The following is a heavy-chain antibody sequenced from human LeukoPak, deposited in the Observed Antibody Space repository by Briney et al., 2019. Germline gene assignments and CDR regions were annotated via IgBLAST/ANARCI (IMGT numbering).Heavy chain of an antibody. CDR2: IYYSGST. V-gene: IGHV4-39*01. Sequence: SETLSLTCTVSGGSISSSSYYWGWIRQPPGKGLEWIGSIYYSGSTYYNPSLKSRVSISVDTSKNQFSLKLSSVTAADTAVYYCARHEFMGSDYAAWGQGTLVTVSS. J-gene: IGHJ5*02. CDR3: ARHEFMGSDYAA. CDR1: GGSISSSSYY. D-gene: IGHD4-17*01.